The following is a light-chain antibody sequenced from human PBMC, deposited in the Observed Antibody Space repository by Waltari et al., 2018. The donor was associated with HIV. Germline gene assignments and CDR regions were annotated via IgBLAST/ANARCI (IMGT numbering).Light chain of an antibody. J-gene: IGLJ3*02. CDR2: EYN. V-gene: IGLV3-10*01. CDR3: YSTDFSVHQRV. CDR1: TLPNKY. Sequence: SYEVTQPPSVTVSPGQTARITCSGETLPNKYAYWYKQKSGQALVLVIYEYNKRPSGIFGRFSGSILVTMATLTISGAQVEYYADYYFYSTDFSVHQRVFGVATKLTVL.